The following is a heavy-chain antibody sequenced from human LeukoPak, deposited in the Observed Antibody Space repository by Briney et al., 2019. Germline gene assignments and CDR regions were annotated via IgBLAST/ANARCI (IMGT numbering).Heavy chain of an antibody. CDR3: TRGDYMDV. CDR2: ISTYNGNT. Sequence: GASVKVSCKASGYTFTTYGISWERQAPGQGLEWMGWISTYNGNTNYAQKLQGRVTVTTDTSTSTAYMELRSLRSDDTAVYYCTRGDYMDVWGKGTTVTVSS. V-gene: IGHV1-18*01. J-gene: IGHJ6*03. CDR1: GYTFTTYG.